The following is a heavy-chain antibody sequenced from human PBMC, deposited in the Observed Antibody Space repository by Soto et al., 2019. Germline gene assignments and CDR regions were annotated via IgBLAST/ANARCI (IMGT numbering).Heavy chain of an antibody. CDR1: GFTFSSYA. Sequence: EVQLLESGGGLVQPGGSLSLSCAASGFTFSSYAMSWVRQAPGKGLEWVSAISGSGGSTYYADSVKGRFTISRDNSKNTLYLQINSLRAEDTAVYYCAKVLVVVAAFLRHWGQGTLVTVSS. V-gene: IGHV3-23*01. CDR2: ISGSGGST. D-gene: IGHD2-15*01. CDR3: AKVLVVVAAFLRH. J-gene: IGHJ1*01.